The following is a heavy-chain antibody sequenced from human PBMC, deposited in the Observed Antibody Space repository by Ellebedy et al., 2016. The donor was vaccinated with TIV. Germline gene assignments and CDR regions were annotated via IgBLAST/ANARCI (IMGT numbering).Heavy chain of an antibody. V-gene: IGHV3-23*01. CDR1: GFTFSSYA. Sequence: GESLKISXAASGFTFSSYAMSWVRQAPGKGLEWVSAISGSGGSTYYADSVKGRFTISRDNSKNTLYLQMNSLRAEDTAVYYCAKDQGYSYGPPFDYWGQGTLVTVSS. CDR3: AKDQGYSYGPPFDY. D-gene: IGHD5-18*01. J-gene: IGHJ4*02. CDR2: ISGSGGST.